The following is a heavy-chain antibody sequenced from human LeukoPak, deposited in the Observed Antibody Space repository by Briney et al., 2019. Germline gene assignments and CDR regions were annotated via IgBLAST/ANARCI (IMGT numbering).Heavy chain of an antibody. V-gene: IGHV3-53*01. D-gene: IGHD2-15*01. CDR3: AKDRRIVVVVAATPGADY. CDR2: LCSGGST. J-gene: IGHJ4*02. CDR1: GFTVSSNC. Sequence: GGSLRLSCAASGFTVSSNCMTWVRQAPGMGLEWVSVLCSGGSTYYADSVKGRFTISRDNSKNTLYLQMNSLRAEDTAVYYCAKDRRIVVVVAATPGADYWGQGTLVTVSS.